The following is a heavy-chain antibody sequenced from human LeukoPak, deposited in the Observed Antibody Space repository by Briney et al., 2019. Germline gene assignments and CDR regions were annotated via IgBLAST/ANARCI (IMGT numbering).Heavy chain of an antibody. D-gene: IGHD3-16*02. CDR2: ISYDGSNK. CDR3: AREMGDDYVWGSYRPFDY. CDR1: GFTFGSYS. J-gene: IGHJ4*02. V-gene: IGHV3-30*04. Sequence: PAGCMSLSSAASGFTFGSYSIQWVRQAPGKVLEWVAVISYDGSNKYYADSVKRGFTISRDNSKNTLYLQMNSLRAEDTPVYYCAREMGDDYVWGSYRPFDYSSQGTLVTVDS.